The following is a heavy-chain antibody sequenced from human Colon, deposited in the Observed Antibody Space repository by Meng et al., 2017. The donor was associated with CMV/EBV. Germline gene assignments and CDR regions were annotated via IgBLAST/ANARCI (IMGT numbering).Heavy chain of an antibody. J-gene: IGHJ6*02. CDR3: ARTTYDWNDPGGMDV. CDR2: VDPRIGST. D-gene: IGHD1-20*01. CDR1: GYTFANYY. Sequence: ASVKVSCKASGYTFANYYMHWVRQAPGQGLEWMGVVDPRIGSTKYSQSFQGRVTMTRDTSTAIVYMELSSLRSDDTAVYYCARTTYDWNDPGGMDVWGQGTTVTVSS. V-gene: IGHV1-46*01.